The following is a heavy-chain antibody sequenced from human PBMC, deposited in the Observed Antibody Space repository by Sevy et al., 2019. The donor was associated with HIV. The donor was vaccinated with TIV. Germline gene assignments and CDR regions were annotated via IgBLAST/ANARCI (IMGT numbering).Heavy chain of an antibody. CDR1: GYTFTSYG. CDR3: ARDQYDSSGYYYSYYGMDV. Sequence: ASVKVSCKASGYTFTSYGINWVRQAPGQGLAWMGWISAYSGNTNYAQKLQDRVTMTTDTFTSTAYMELRSLTSDDTAVYYCARDQYDSSGYYYSYYGMDVWGQGTTVTVSS. D-gene: IGHD3-22*01. V-gene: IGHV1-18*01. CDR2: ISAYSGNT. J-gene: IGHJ6*02.